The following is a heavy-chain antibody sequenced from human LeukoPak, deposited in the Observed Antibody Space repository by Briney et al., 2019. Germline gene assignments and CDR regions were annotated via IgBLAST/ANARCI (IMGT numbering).Heavy chain of an antibody. CDR1: GFMFSSNW. Sequence: GGSLRLSCAASGFMFSSNWMSWVRLAPGKGLEWVANIKEDGTETYYVDSVKGRFTISRDNAKNSLYLQMNSLRAEDTAVYYCARDGSGSSIFDYWGQGTLVTVSS. V-gene: IGHV3-7*01. CDR2: IKEDGTET. CDR3: ARDGSGSSIFDY. D-gene: IGHD3-10*01. J-gene: IGHJ4*02.